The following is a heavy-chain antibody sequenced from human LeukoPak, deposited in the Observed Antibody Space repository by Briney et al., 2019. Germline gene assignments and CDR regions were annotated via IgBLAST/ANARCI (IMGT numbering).Heavy chain of an antibody. CDR3: ARGGFCSSSNCYLRPMDV. J-gene: IGHJ6*03. CDR1: GGSISDYY. D-gene: IGHD2-2*01. CDR2: IYYSGST. V-gene: IGHV4-59*01. Sequence: PSETLSLTCTVSGGSISDYYWNWIRQPPGEGLEWIGYIYYSGSTTYNPSLKSRVTMSVDTAKNQFSLKLRSVTAADTAVYYCARGGFCSSSNCYLRPMDVWGKGTTVTVSS.